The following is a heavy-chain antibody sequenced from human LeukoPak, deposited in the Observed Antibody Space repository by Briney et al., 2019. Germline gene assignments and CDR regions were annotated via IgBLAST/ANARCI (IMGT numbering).Heavy chain of an antibody. J-gene: IGHJ6*02. D-gene: IGHD4-23*01. Sequence: SETLALTCTVSGGSISSYYWSWIRQPAGKGLEWIGRIYTSGSTNYNPSLKSRVTMSVDMSTNQFSLKLSSVTAADTAVYYCATITVVTPSYGMDVWGQGTTVTVSS. V-gene: IGHV4-4*07. CDR3: ATITVVTPSYGMDV. CDR1: GGSISSYY. CDR2: IYTSGST.